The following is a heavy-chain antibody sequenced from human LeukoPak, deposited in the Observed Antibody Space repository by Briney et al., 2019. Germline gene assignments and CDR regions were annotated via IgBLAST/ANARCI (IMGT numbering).Heavy chain of an antibody. D-gene: IGHD2-2*01. CDR1: GFTFSSYA. V-gene: IGHV3-64*01. CDR3: AHGAMYQLDY. J-gene: IGHJ4*02. CDR2: ISSNGGST. Sequence: GGSLRLSCAASGFTFSSYAMHWVRQAPGKGLEYVSAISSNGGSTYYANSVKGRFTISGDNSKNTLFLQMNSLRAEDTAVYYCAHGAMYQLDYWGQGTLVTVSS.